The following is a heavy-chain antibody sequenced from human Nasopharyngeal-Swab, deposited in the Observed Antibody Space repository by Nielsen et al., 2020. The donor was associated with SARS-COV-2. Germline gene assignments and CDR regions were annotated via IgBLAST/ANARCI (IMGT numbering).Heavy chain of an antibody. Sequence: SDTLSPTCTVSGGSISSGGYYWSWIRQHPGKGLEWIGYIYYSGSTYYNPSLKSRVTISVDTSKNQFSLKLSSVTAADTAVYYCAGSRYCSGGSCYFSFDYWGQGTLVTVSS. J-gene: IGHJ4*02. V-gene: IGHV4-31*03. CDR2: IYYSGST. CDR1: GGSISSGGYY. CDR3: AGSRYCSGGSCYFSFDY. D-gene: IGHD2-15*01.